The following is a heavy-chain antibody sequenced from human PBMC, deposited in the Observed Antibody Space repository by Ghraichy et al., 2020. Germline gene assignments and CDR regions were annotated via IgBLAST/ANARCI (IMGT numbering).Heavy chain of an antibody. CDR2: ISAYNGNT. Sequence: ASVKVSCKASGYTFTSYGISWVRQAPGQGLEWMGWISAYNGNTNYAQKLQGRVTMTTDTSTSTAYMELRSLRSDDTAVYYCARTLGDYYGSGPSLDPWGQGTLVTVSS. CDR1: GYTFTSYG. CDR3: ARTLGDYYGSGPSLDP. V-gene: IGHV1-18*01. J-gene: IGHJ5*02. D-gene: IGHD3-10*01.